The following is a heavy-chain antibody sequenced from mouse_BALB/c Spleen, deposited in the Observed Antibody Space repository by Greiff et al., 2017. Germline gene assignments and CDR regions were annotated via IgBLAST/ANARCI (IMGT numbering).Heavy chain of an antibody. CDR1: GYAFSSYW. J-gene: IGHJ1*01. CDR3: ARSPYGKGYFDV. V-gene: IGHV1-80*01. D-gene: IGHD2-1*01. CDR2: IYPGDGDT. Sequence: QVQLQQSGAELVRPGSSVKISCKASGYAFSSYWMNWVKQRPGQGLEWIGQIYPGDGDTNYSGKFKGKATLTADKSSSTAYMQLSSLTSEDSAVYFCARSPYGKGYFDVWGAGTTVTVSS.